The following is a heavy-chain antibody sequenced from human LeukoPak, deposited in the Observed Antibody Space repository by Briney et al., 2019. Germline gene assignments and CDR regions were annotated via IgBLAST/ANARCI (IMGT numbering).Heavy chain of an antibody. V-gene: IGHV4-30-2*01. Sequence: PSQTLSLTCVVSGGSISSGEYPWSWLRQPPGKCLEWIGYIYDSGSTNYNPSLKPRLTISLDRSKTQFSLNLSSVTAADTAVYYCARGDGRYFDSSGYPFDYWGQGTLVTVSS. CDR2: IYDSGST. CDR3: ARGDGRYFDSSGYPFDY. CDR1: GGSISSGEYP. D-gene: IGHD3-22*01. J-gene: IGHJ4*02.